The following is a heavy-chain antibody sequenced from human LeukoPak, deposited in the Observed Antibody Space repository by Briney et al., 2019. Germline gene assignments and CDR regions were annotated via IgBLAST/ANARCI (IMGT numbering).Heavy chain of an antibody. CDR3: ARRSSSGWYPDYYYYYMDV. V-gene: IGHV3-30*02. D-gene: IGHD6-19*01. CDR2: IRYDGSNK. J-gene: IGHJ6*03. Sequence: GGSLRLSCAASGFPFSSYGMHWVRQAPGKGLEGVAFIRYDGSNKYYADSVKGRFTISRDNSKNTLYLKMNSLRGGDTAVYYCARRSSSGWYPDYYYYYMDVWGKGTTVTISS. CDR1: GFPFSSYG.